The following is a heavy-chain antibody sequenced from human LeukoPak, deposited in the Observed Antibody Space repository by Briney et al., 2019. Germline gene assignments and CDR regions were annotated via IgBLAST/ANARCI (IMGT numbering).Heavy chain of an antibody. D-gene: IGHD2/OR15-2a*01. CDR1: GGTFSSYA. J-gene: IGHJ4*02. V-gene: IGHV1-69*13. CDR2: IIPIFGTA. Sequence: ASVKVSCKASGGTFSSYAISWVRQAPGQGLEWMGGIIPIFGTANYAQKFQGRVTITADESTSTAYMELSSLRSEDTAMYFCAVLGMLAASCWGQGTLITVSS. CDR3: AVLGMLAASC.